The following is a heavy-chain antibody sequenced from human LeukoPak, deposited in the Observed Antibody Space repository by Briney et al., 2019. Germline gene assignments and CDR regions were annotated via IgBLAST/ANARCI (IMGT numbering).Heavy chain of an antibody. CDR1: GGSISSYY. CDR2: IHSSGST. CDR3: AREAVHYGSGSLDY. D-gene: IGHD3-10*01. V-gene: IGHV4-4*07. Sequence: SETLSLTCTVSGGSISSYYWSWIRQPAGKGLEWIGRIHSSGSTNYSPSLKSRVAMSLDTSKNQFSLELSSVTAAATAVYYCAREAVHYGSGSLDYWGQGTLVTVSS. J-gene: IGHJ4*02.